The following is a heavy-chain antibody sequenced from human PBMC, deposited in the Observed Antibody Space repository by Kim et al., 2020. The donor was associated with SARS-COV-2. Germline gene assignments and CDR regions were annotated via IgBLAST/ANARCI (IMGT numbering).Heavy chain of an antibody. J-gene: IGHJ4*02. D-gene: IGHD1-26*01. V-gene: IGHV3-7*03. Sequence: YYVDSGKGRFTISRDNAKKSLYLQMNTLRVQDTAVYYCARARGVGASGFDNWGQGALVTVSS. CDR3: ARARGVGASGFDN.